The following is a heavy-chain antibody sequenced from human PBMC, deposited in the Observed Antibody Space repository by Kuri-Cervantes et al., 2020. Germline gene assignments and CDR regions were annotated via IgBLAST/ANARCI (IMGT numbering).Heavy chain of an antibody. CDR3: ARSGSYRLFGY. D-gene: IGHD1-26*01. J-gene: IGHJ4*02. CDR1: GFTFSSYW. CDR2: IKQDGSEK. V-gene: IGHV3-7*02. Sequence: GGSLRLSCVGSGFTFSSYWMSWVRQAPGKGLEWVANIKQDGSEKYYVDSVKGRFTISRDNAKNSLYLQMNSLRAEDTAVYYCARSGSYRLFGYWGQGTLVTVSS.